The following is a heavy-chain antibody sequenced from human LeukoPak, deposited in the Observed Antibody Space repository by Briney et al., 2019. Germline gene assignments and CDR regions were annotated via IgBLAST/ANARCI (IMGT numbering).Heavy chain of an antibody. CDR1: GYTFTGYY. D-gene: IGHD3-16*02. V-gene: IGHV1-2*06. CDR3: ARGDSYDYVWGSYRYTHDY. CDR2: INPNSGGT. J-gene: IGHJ4*02. Sequence: AASVKVSCKASGYTFTGYYMHWVRQAPGQGLEWMGRINPNSGGTNYAQKFQGRVTITRDTSISTAYMELGRLRSDDTAVYYCARGDSYDYVWGSYRYTHDYWGQGTLVTVSS.